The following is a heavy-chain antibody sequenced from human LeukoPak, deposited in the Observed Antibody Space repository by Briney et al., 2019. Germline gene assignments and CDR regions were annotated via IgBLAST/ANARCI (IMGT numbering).Heavy chain of an antibody. CDR3: AKSRSNSCSVFYS. CDR1: AFILSNYA. D-gene: IGHD1-14*01. J-gene: IGHJ4*02. Sequence: GGSLRLSCAASAFILSNYAMNRVRQAPGKGLEWFLVIGSGGTTYYAYSVTARFTISRDNSKNTLYLQMNSLRAEDTAVYYCAKSRSNSCSVFYSWGQGTLVTVSS. CDR2: IGSGGTT. V-gene: IGHV3-23*01.